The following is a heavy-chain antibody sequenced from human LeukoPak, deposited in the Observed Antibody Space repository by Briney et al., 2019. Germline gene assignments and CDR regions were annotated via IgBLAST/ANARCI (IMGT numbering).Heavy chain of an antibody. CDR1: GYSISSGYY. V-gene: IGHV4-38-2*01. CDR3: ARHYVVVPAATNWFDP. D-gene: IGHD2-2*01. CDR2: IYHSGST. J-gene: IGHJ5*02. Sequence: SETLSLTCAVSGYSISSGYYWGWIWQPPGKGLEWIGSIYHSGSTYYNPSLKSRVTISVDTSKNQFSLKLSSVTAADTAVYYCARHYVVVPAATNWFDPWGQGTLVTVSS.